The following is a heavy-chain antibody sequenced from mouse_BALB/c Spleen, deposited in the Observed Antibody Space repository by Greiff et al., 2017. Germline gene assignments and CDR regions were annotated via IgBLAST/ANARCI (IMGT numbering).Heavy chain of an antibody. V-gene: IGHV3-8*02. J-gene: IGHJ2*01. CDR1: GDSITSGY. Sequence: EVKVVESGPSLVKPSQTLSLTCSVTGDSITSGYWNWIRKFPGNKLEYMGYISYSGSTYYNPSLKSRISITRDTSKNQYYLQLNSVTTEDTATYYCARYKVGRGGFDDWGQGTTLTVSS. CDR2: ISYSGST. CDR3: ARYKVGRGGFDD. D-gene: IGHD4-1*01.